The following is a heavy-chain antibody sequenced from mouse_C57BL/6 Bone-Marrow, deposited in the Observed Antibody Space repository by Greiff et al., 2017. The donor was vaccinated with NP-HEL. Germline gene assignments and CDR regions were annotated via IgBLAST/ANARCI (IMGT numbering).Heavy chain of an antibody. J-gene: IGHJ2*01. V-gene: IGHV5-4*01. CDR2: ISDGGSYT. CDR3: ARDLGLDY. Sequence: EVQVVESGGGLVKPEGSLKLSCAASGFTFSSYAMSWVRQTPEKRLEWVATISDGGSYTYYPDNVKGRFTISRDNAKNNLYLQMSHLKSEDTAMYYCARDLGLDYWGQGTTLTVSS. D-gene: IGHD4-1*01. CDR1: GFTFSSYA.